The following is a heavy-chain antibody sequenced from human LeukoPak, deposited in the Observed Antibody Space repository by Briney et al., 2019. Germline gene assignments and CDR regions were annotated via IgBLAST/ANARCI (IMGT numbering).Heavy chain of an antibody. CDR1: GFPFSSHS. Sequence: GSLRLSCAASGFPFSSHSMNWVRQAPGKGLEWVSSISSSSSYIYYADSVKGRFTISRDNAKNSLYLQMNSLRAEDTAVYYCARDTTRAAALPDAFDIWGQGTMVTVSS. J-gene: IGHJ3*02. D-gene: IGHD6-13*01. CDR2: ISSSSSYI. V-gene: IGHV3-21*01. CDR3: ARDTTRAAALPDAFDI.